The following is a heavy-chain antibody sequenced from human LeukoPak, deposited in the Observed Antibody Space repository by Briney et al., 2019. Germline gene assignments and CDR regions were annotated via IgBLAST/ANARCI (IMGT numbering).Heavy chain of an antibody. CDR3: ARVYEYGTFDY. J-gene: IGHJ4*02. V-gene: IGHV3-48*04. D-gene: IGHD3-16*01. CDR1: GFTFSSST. CDR2: ISGSGASI. Sequence: PGGSLRLSCAASGFTFSSSTMNWVRQAPGKGLEWVSYISGSGASIYYADSVKGRFTMSRDNAKNSLYLQMNSLRAEDTAVYYCARVYEYGTFDYWGQGTLVTVSS.